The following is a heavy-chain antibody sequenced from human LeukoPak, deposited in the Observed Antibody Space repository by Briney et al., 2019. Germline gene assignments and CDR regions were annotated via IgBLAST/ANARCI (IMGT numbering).Heavy chain of an antibody. V-gene: IGHV3-30*18. CDR1: GFTFSSYG. CDR2: ISYDGSNK. Sequence: GGSLRLSCAASGFTFSSYGMHWVRQAPGKGLEWVAVISYDGSNKYYADSVKGLFTISRDNSMDTLYLQMNSLRAEDTAVYYCANLAVAGTSDFDYWGQGTLVTVSS. CDR3: ANLAVAGTSDFDY. D-gene: IGHD6-19*01. J-gene: IGHJ4*02.